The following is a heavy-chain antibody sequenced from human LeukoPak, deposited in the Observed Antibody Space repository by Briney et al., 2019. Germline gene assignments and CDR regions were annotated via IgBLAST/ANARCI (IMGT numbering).Heavy chain of an antibody. CDR2: INPNSGGT. Sequence: GASVKLSCKASGYTFTGYYMHWVRQAPGQGLEWMGWINPNSGGTNYAQKFQGRVTMTRDTSITTAYMELSRLRSDATAVYYCARVVAGNWFDPWGQGTLVTVSS. V-gene: IGHV1-2*02. D-gene: IGHD6-19*01. CDR1: GYTFTGYY. CDR3: ARVVAGNWFDP. J-gene: IGHJ5*02.